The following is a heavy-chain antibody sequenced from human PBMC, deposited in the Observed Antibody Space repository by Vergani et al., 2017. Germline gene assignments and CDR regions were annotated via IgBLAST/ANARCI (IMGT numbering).Heavy chain of an antibody. CDR1: GGSISSYY. CDR2: IYYIGST. D-gene: IGHD2-2*01. CDR3: ARVVVVPAAIHYYYYYYMDV. J-gene: IGHJ6*03. V-gene: IGHV4-59*01. Sequence: QVQLQESGPGLVKPSETLSLTCTVSGGSISSYYWSWIRQPPGKELEWIGYIYYIGSTNYNPSLKSRVTISVDTSKNQFSLKLSSVTAADTAVYYCARVVVVPAAIHYYYYYYMDVWGKGTTVTVSS.